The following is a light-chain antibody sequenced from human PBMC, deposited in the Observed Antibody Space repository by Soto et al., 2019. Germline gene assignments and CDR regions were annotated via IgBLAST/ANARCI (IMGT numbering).Light chain of an antibody. CDR1: QSVSSTS. CDR2: GAS. V-gene: IGKV3-20*01. CDR3: HHDDSSPPWT. J-gene: IGKJ1*01. Sequence: EIVLTQSPGTLSFSPGERATLSCRASQSVSSTSLAWYQQKPGQAPRLLLYGASSRATRIPDRFSGSGSGADSTLTISRLDPQAFAVYCCHHDDSSPPWTFGQGTSVDTK.